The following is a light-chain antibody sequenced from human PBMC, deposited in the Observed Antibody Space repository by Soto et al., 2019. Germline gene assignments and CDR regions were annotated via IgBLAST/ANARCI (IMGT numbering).Light chain of an antibody. CDR3: QQRSNWPRT. J-gene: IGKJ2*01. Sequence: EIVLTQSTATLSLSPGERATLSCRASQSVSSYLAWYQQKPGQAPRLLIYDASNRATGIPARFSGSGSGTDFTLTISSLEPEDFAVYYCQQRSNWPRTFGQGTKLEIK. CDR1: QSVSSY. CDR2: DAS. V-gene: IGKV3-11*01.